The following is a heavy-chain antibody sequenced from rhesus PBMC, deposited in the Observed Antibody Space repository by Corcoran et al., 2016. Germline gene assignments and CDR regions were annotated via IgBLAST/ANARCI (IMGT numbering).Heavy chain of an antibody. Sequence: VQLVESGGGLAKPGGSLRLSCAASGFTFSDYYMDWVRQAPGKGLEWFSRISNGGGNTWYADSVKGRFTISRENAKNTLFLQMNSLGAEDTAVYFCARVIYDSSSPYFDFWGQGVLVTVSS. CDR3: ARVIYDSSSPYFDF. J-gene: IGHJ4*01. V-gene: IGHV3-178*01. CDR2: ISNGGGNT. CDR1: GFTFSDYY. D-gene: IGHD4-29*01.